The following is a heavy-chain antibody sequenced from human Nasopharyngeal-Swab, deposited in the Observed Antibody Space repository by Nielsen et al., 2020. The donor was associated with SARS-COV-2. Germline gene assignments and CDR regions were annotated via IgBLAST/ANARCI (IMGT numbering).Heavy chain of an antibody. D-gene: IGHD4-23*01. CDR1: GFTFRNYW. V-gene: IGHV3-74*01. CDR2: IDTDGTTI. J-gene: IGHJ4*02. CDR3: TRDIGGRGAD. Sequence: GGSLRLSCVASGFTFRNYWMHWVRQVPGNGLVWVPLIDTDGTTIAYADSLEGRFSMSRANARNTLYLQMHSLRAEDTAVYYCTRDIGGRGADWGQGALVTVSS.